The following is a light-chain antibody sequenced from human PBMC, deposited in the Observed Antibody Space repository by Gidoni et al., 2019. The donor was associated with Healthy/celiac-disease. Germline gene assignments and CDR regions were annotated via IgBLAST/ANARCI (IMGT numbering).Light chain of an antibody. CDR1: QSLLHSNGYNY. Sequence: IVMTQSPLSLPVTPGEPAPIACRSSQSLLHSNGYNYLDWYLQKPGQSPQLLIYLGSNRASGVPDRFRGSGSGTDFTLKISRGEAEDVGGYYCMQALPPYTFGQGTKLEIK. CDR3: MQALPPYT. J-gene: IGKJ2*01. V-gene: IGKV2-28*01. CDR2: LGS.